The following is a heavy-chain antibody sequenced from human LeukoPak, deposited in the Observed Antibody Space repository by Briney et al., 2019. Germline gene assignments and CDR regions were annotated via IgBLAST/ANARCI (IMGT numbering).Heavy chain of an antibody. J-gene: IGHJ4*02. CDR3: AKIPKGGYFDS. D-gene: IGHD2-2*01. CDR2: IRGSGGST. Sequence: GGSLRLSCAASGFTFSSYAMSWVRQAPGKGLEWVSAIRGSGGSTYYADSVKGRFTISRDSSKNTLSLQMNSLRAEDTAVYYCAKIPKGGYFDSWGQGTLVTVSS. CDR1: GFTFSSYA. V-gene: IGHV3-23*01.